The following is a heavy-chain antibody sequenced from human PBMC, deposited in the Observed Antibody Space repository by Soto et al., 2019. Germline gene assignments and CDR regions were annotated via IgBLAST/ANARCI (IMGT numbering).Heavy chain of an antibody. D-gene: IGHD1-26*01. V-gene: IGHV1-18*01. CDR3: ARDRSIVATSGGGGY. Sequence: QVQLVQSGAEVKKPGASVKVSCKASGYTFTSYGISWVRQAPGQGLEWMGWISAYNGNTNYAQKLQGRVTMTTDTSTSKAYMGLRSLGSDDTAVYYCARDRSIVATSGGGGYWGQGTLVTVSS. J-gene: IGHJ4*02. CDR1: GYTFTSYG. CDR2: ISAYNGNT.